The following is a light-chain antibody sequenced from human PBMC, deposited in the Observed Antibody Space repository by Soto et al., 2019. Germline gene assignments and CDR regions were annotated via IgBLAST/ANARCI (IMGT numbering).Light chain of an antibody. CDR1: QDITNY. Sequence: IQITDSACSLSSSVGDRVTITCQASQDITNYLNWYQQKPGKAPRLLLYDASNLETGVPSRFSGSGSGTDFTFTISSLQPQDIATYYCQQYDNLPLTFGGGTKVDIK. CDR2: DAS. V-gene: IGKV1-33*01. CDR3: QQYDNLPLT. J-gene: IGKJ4*01.